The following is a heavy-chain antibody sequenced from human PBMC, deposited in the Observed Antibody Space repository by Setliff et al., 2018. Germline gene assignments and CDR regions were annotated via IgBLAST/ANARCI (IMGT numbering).Heavy chain of an antibody. CDR3: SRGLGFTMVRGVNADQERYYYYGMDV. J-gene: IGHJ6*02. CDR1: GGTFSSYA. Sequence: SVKVSCKASGGTFSSYAISLVRQAPGQGLEWMGGIIPILGIASYAQKFQGRVTITADKSTSTAYMALSSLRSEDTAVYYRSRGLGFTMVRGVNADQERYYYYGMDVWGQGITVTVSS. CDR2: IIPILGIA. V-gene: IGHV1-69*10. D-gene: IGHD3-10*01.